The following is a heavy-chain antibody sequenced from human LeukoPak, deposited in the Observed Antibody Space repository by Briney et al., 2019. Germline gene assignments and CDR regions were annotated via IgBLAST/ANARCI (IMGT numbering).Heavy chain of an antibody. J-gene: IGHJ5*02. CDR1: GYTFTGYY. CDR3: ARDQSLYCSGGSCYSTGWFDP. Sequence: ASVKVSCKASGYTFTGYYMHWVRQAPGQGLEWMGWINPNSGGTNYAQKFQGWVTMTRDTSISTAYMELSRLRSDDTAVYYCARDQSLYCSGGSCYSTGWFDPWGQGTLVTVSS. V-gene: IGHV1-2*04. CDR2: INPNSGGT. D-gene: IGHD2-15*01.